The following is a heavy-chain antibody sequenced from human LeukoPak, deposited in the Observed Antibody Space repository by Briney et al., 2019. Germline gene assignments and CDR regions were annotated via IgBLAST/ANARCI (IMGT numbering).Heavy chain of an antibody. CDR3: VRGRYSSGWFKDKNWFDP. CDR2: IHHSGST. CDR1: GGSFSGYY. D-gene: IGHD6-19*01. V-gene: IGHV4-34*01. J-gene: IGHJ5*02. Sequence: SETLSLTCAVYGGSFSGYYWSWIRQPPGRGLEWIGEIHHSGSTNYNPSLKSRVTISVDTSKNQFSLKLSSVTAADTAVYYCVRGRYSSGWFKDKNWFDPWGQGIPVTVSS.